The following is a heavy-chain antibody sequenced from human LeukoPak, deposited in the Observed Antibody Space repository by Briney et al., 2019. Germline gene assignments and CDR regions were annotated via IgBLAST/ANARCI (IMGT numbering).Heavy chain of an antibody. CDR2: IYTSGST. Sequence: ASETLSLTCTVSGGSISSYYWSWIRQPAGKGLEWIGRIYTSGSTNYNPSLKSRVTMSVDTSKSQFSLKLSSVTAADTAVYYCASEDPYDFWSGYYLFDPGGQGTLVTVSS. J-gene: IGHJ5*02. CDR1: GGSISSYY. V-gene: IGHV4-4*07. CDR3: ASEDPYDFWSGYYLFDP. D-gene: IGHD3-3*01.